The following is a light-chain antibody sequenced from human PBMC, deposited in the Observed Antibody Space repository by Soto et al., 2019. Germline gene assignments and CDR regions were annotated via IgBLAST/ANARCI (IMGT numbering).Light chain of an antibody. V-gene: IGKV3-11*01. Sequence: IVLTQSPGTLSLSPGETATLSCRASQSVSTFLAWYQQKPGQAPRLLIYDASDRATGIPARFSGSGSGTDFTLTISSLEPEDFAVYYCQQCVTWPLITLGGGTKVELK. J-gene: IGKJ4*01. CDR1: QSVSTF. CDR3: QQCVTWPLIT. CDR2: DAS.